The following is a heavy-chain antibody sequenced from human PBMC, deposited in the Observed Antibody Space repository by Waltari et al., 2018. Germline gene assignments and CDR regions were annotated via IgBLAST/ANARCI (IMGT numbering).Heavy chain of an antibody. CDR2: IYSGGST. CDR3: ARSDSTYGDYVGSDY. V-gene: IGHV3-23*03. CDR1: GFTFSSYA. J-gene: IGHJ4*02. D-gene: IGHD4-17*01. Sequence: EVQLLESGGGLVQPGGSLRLSCAASGFTFSSYAMSWVRQAPGKGLEWVSVIYSGGSTYYADSVKGRFTISRDNSKNSLYLQMNSLRAEDTAVYYCARSDSTYGDYVGSDYWGQGTLVTVSS.